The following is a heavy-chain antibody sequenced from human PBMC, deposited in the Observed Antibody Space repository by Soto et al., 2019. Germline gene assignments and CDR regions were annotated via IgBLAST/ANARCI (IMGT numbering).Heavy chain of an antibody. D-gene: IGHD3-10*01. J-gene: IGHJ5*02. Sequence: EESLQISCKASVYSFTTSWIGWVRQMPGKCLEWMGIIFPSDSDTRYSPSFQGQVTISVDKSISTAYLQWSSLKASDTAMYYCARRPGSWFDPWGQGTLVIVSS. V-gene: IGHV5-51*01. CDR2: IFPSDSDT. CDR3: ARRPGSWFDP. CDR1: VYSFTTSW.